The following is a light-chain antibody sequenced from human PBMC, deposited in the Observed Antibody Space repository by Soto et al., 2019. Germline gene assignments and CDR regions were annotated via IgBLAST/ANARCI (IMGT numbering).Light chain of an antibody. Sequence: EIVLTQSPGTLSLSPGDRATLSCRASQSVSSNYITWYQQKPGQAPRRLIFGASSRATGIPDRFSGSGSGTDFTLTISRLEPEDFAVYYCQQYGSSPSTFGQGTKV. CDR2: GAS. CDR3: QQYGSSPST. V-gene: IGKV3-20*01. J-gene: IGKJ1*01. CDR1: QSVSSNY.